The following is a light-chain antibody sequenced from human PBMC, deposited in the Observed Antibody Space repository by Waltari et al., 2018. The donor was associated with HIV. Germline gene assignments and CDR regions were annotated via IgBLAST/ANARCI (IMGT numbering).Light chain of an antibody. CDR3: QTWGTGIHVV. CDR1: RGHSSYA. Sequence: QLVLTQSPSASASLGDSVKLTCTLSRGHSSYAIAWHQQQPEKAPRYLMRLNSDGRHTKGDGIPDRFAGSSSAAERYLSISSLQSEDEADYYCQTWGTGIHVVFGGGTKLTVL. V-gene: IGLV4-69*01. CDR2: LNSDGRH. J-gene: IGLJ3*02.